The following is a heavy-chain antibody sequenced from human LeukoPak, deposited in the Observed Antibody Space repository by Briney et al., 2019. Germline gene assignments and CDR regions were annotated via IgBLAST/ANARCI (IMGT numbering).Heavy chain of an antibody. D-gene: IGHD3-3*01. CDR3: ARDYDFWSGYYPDDI. J-gene: IGHJ3*02. CDR1: GFTFSSYS. Sequence: GGSLTLSCAPSGFTFSSYSMNWVRHAAGKGIGWVSSIISSSSHIFYADSVEGLFTISRDNAKNSLYLQMNSLRAEDTAVYYCARDYDFWSGYYPDDIWGQGTMVTVSS. CDR2: IISSSSHI. V-gene: IGHV3-21*01.